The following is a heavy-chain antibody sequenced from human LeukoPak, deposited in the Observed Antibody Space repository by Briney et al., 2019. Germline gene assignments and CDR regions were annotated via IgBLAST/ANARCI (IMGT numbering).Heavy chain of an antibody. CDR1: GFTFSSYA. V-gene: IGHV3-30*04. CDR3: ARSGSTGTWVAFDY. D-gene: IGHD4-17*01. CDR2: ISYDGSNK. J-gene: IGHJ4*02. Sequence: PGRSLRLSCAASGFTFSSYAMHWVRQAPGKGLEWVAVISYDGSNKYYADSVKGRFTISRDNSKNTLYLQMNSLRAEDTAVYYCARSGSTGTWVAFDYWGQGTLVTASS.